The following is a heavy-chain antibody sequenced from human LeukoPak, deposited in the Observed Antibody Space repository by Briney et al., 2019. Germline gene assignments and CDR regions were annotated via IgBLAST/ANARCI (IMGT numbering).Heavy chain of an antibody. CDR2: IYTSGTT. J-gene: IGHJ4*02. CDR1: GGSISSYY. Sequence: SETLSLTCTVSGGSISSYYWSWIRQPAGKGLEWIGRIYTSGTTNYNPSLKSRVTMSVDTSKNQFSLKQRSVPTADTAVYYCATANYAGSDYWGQGTLVTVSS. CDR3: ATANYAGSDY. D-gene: IGHD4/OR15-4a*01. V-gene: IGHV4-4*07.